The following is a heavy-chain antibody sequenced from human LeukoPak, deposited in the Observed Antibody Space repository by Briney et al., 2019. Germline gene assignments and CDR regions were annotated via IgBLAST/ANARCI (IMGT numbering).Heavy chain of an antibody. D-gene: IGHD1-1*01. CDR2: IKSKTDGGTT. CDR1: GFTFSNAW. Sequence: GGSLRLSCAASGFTFSNAWMSWVRQAPGKGLEWVGRIKSKTDGGTTDYAAPVKGRFTISRDDSKNTLYLQMNSLKTEDTAVYYCTTATGTTGSAFDIWGQGTMVTVSS. V-gene: IGHV3-15*01. CDR3: TTATGTTGSAFDI. J-gene: IGHJ3*02.